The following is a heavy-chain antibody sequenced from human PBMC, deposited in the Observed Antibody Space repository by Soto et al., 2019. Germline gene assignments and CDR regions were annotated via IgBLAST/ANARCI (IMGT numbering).Heavy chain of an antibody. V-gene: IGHV3-30-3*01. J-gene: IGHJ4*02. CDR3: ARTASNSGSYRHPFDY. Sequence: QVQLVESGGGVVQPGRSLRLSCAASGFTFSSYAMHWVRLAPGKGLEWVAVISYDGSNKYYADPVKGRFTISRDNSKNTLYRQMNSLRAEDTAVYYCARTASNSGSYRHPFDYWGQGTLVTVSS. CDR2: ISYDGSNK. D-gene: IGHD1-26*01. CDR1: GFTFSSYA.